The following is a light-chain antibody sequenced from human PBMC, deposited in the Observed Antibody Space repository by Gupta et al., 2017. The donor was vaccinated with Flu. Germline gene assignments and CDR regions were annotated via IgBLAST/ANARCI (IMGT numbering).Light chain of an antibody. CDR3: QTWGTGIKV. V-gene: IGLV4-69*01. CDR1: SGHSSYA. Sequence: QLVLTQSPSASASLGASVKLTCTLSSGHSSYAIAWHQQQPEKGPRYLMKLNCDGSHSKGDGIPERFSVSSSGAERYLTISSLQSEDEADYYCQTWGTGIKVFGGGTKLTVL. CDR2: LNCDGSH. J-gene: IGLJ3*02.